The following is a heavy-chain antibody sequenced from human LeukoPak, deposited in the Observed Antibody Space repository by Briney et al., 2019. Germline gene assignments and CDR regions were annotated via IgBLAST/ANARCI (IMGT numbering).Heavy chain of an antibody. V-gene: IGHV3-48*03. CDR3: AKDATAVPGTVYMDV. Sequence: PGGSLRLSRAASGFTVSSNYMNWVRQAPGKGLEWLSHISVSGTTIHYADSVKGRFTISRDNAKNSVYLQMTSLRAEDTALYYCAKDATAVPGTVYMDVWGKGTTVTISS. CDR1: GFTVSSNY. D-gene: IGHD6-13*01. J-gene: IGHJ6*03. CDR2: ISVSGTTI.